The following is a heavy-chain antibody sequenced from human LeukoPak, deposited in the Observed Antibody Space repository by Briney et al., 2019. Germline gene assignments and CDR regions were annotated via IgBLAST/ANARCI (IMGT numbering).Heavy chain of an antibody. V-gene: IGHV3-20*04. CDR3: ARSGGFGVVTYYFDY. D-gene: IGHD3-3*01. J-gene: IGHJ4*02. CDR2: INWNGGST. Sequence: GGSLRLSXAASGFTFDDYGMSWVRQAPGKGLEWVSGINWNGGSTGYADSVKGRFTISRDNAKNSLYLQMNSLRAEDTALYYCARSGGFGVVTYYFDYWGQGTLVTVSS. CDR1: GFTFDDYG.